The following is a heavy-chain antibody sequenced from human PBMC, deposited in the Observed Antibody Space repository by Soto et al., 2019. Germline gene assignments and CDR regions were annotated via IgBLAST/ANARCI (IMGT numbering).Heavy chain of an antibody. V-gene: IGHV1-18*01. Sequence: QVQLVQSGGEVKKPGASVRVSCQASGYPFNKIAIHWVRQAPGHGLEWLGRMSGRSGDPNCAPTVRDRITMATDTSTNTAYKELGRLRSDDTAVYSCAREGRLGTANHPDGLDVWGSGTRVTVAS. CDR2: MSGRSGDP. J-gene: IGHJ6*04. CDR1: GYPFNKIA. D-gene: IGHD7-27*01. CDR3: AREGRLGTANHPDGLDV.